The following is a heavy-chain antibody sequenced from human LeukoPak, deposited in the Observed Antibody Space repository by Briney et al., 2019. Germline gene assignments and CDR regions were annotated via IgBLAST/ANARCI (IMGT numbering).Heavy chain of an antibody. J-gene: IGHJ6*02. CDR3: ARDPMDV. V-gene: IGHV4-59*01. CDR1: GGSISGYH. Sequence: PSETLSFTCNVSGGSISGYHWSWIRQPPGKGLEWLGYIYYSGSSNYNPSLKSRVTMSADTSKNQFSLKLSSVSAADTAVYYSARDPMDVWGQGTTVTVSS. CDR2: IYYSGSS.